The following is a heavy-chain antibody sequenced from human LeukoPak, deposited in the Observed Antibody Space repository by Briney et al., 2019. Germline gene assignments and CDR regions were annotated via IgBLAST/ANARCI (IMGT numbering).Heavy chain of an antibody. CDR3: ARGIGAADF. D-gene: IGHD3-10*01. CDR2: IYQSGSS. Sequence: GSLRLSCAASGFTFSSYAMSWVRQPPGKGLQWIGEIYQSGSSIYNPSLRSRVTMSVDKSKDQLSLKLSSVTAADTAVYYCARGIGAADFWGQGILVTVSS. CDR1: GFTFSSYAM. J-gene: IGHJ4*02. V-gene: IGHV4-4*02.